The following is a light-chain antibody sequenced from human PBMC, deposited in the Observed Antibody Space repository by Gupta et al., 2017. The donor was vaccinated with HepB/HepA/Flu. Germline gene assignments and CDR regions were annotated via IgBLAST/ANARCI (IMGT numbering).Light chain of an antibody. CDR3: QVWDSSSDHRV. CDR1: NLGSKS. V-gene: IGLV3-21*03. CDR2: DDS. Sequence: SYVLTQPPSVSVAPGTTARITCGGNNLGSKSVHWYQHKPGQAPVLVVYDDSDRPSGIPERFSGSNSGNTATMTISRVEAGDEADYYCQVWDSSSDHRVFGGGTKLTVL. J-gene: IGLJ3*02.